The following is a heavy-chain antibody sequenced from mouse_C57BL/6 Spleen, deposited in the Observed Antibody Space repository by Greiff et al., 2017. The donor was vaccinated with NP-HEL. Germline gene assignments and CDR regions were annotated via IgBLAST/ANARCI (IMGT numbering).Heavy chain of an antibody. D-gene: IGHD3-2*02. Sequence: QVQLQQPGAELVKPGASVKMSCKASGYTFTSYWITWVKQRPGQGLEWIGDIYPGSGSTNYNEKFKSNATLTVDTSSSTAYMQLSSLTSEDSAVYYCARWGGTAQVLFAYWGQGTLVTVSA. J-gene: IGHJ3*01. V-gene: IGHV1-55*01. CDR3: ARWGGTAQVLFAY. CDR2: IYPGSGST. CDR1: GYTFTSYW.